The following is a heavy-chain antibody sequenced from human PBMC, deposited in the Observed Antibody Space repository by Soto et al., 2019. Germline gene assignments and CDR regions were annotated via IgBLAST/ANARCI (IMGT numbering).Heavy chain of an antibody. J-gene: IGHJ4*02. CDR3: AKDRLVGATFGYYFDY. V-gene: IGHV3-30*18. CDR2: ISYDGSNK. D-gene: IGHD1-26*01. CDR1: GFTFSSYG. Sequence: QVPLVESGGGVVQPGRSLRLSCAASGFTFSSYGMHWVRQAPGKGLEWVAVISYDGSNKYYADSVKGRFTISRDNSKNTLYRQMNSLRAEDTAVYYCAKDRLVGATFGYYFDYWGQGTLVTVSS.